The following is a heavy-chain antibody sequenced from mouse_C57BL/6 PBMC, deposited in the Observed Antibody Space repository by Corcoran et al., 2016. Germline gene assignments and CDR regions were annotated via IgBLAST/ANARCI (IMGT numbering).Heavy chain of an antibody. CDR2: INPNNGGT. D-gene: IGHD4-1*01. V-gene: IGHV1-26*01. CDR3: ARGALLGAMDY. CDR1: GYTFTDYY. Sequence: EVQLQQSGPELVKPGASVKISCKASGYTFTDYYMNWVKQSHGKSLEWIGDINPNNGGTSYNQKFKGKATLTVDKSSSTAYMELRSLTSEDSAVYYCARGALLGAMDYWGQGTSVTVSS. J-gene: IGHJ4*01.